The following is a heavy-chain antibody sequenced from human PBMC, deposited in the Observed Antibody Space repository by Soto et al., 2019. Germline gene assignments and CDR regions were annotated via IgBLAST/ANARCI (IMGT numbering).Heavy chain of an antibody. CDR3: VMVDNYVTPTPQDV. V-gene: IGHV1-18*01. CDR1: GYIFVNYG. CDR2: ISPYTGNT. J-gene: IGHJ6*02. Sequence: QVQLVQSGDEVKKPGASVKVSCKASGYIFVNYGIAWVRQAPGQGLEWMGWISPYTGNTHSATKIQGRLTMTTDTSRSTAYMDLGSLTSHDTAVYYCVMVDNYVTPTPQDVWGQGTTVTVSS. D-gene: IGHD3-16*01.